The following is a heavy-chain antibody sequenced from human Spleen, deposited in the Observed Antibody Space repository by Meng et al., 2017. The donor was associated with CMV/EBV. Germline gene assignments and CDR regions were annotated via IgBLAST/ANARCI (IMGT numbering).Heavy chain of an antibody. CDR2: ISSSGSIK. J-gene: IGHJ5*02. V-gene: IGHV3-11*04. D-gene: IGHD1-26*01. CDR1: GFIFSDYY. Sequence: AASGFIFSDYYMTWIRQAPGKGLEWIAYISSSGSIKKYADSVEGRFTISRDNAKKSLYLQMNSLGAEDTAFYYCARDFSAVHNWFDAWGRGTLVTVSS. CDR3: ARDFSAVHNWFDA.